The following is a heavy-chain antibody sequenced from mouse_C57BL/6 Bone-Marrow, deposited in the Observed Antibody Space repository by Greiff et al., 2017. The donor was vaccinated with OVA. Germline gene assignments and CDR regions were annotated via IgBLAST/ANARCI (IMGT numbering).Heavy chain of an antibody. V-gene: IGHV14-4*01. CDR1: GFNIKDDY. CDR3: TTTTVV. J-gene: IGHJ3*01. CDR2: IDPENGDT. Sequence: EVKLLESGAELVRPGASVKLSCTASGFNIKDDYMHWVKQRPEQGLEWIGWIDPENGDTEYASKFQGKATITADTSSNTAYLQLSSRTSEDTAVYYCTTTTVVRGQGTLVTVSA. D-gene: IGHD1-1*01.